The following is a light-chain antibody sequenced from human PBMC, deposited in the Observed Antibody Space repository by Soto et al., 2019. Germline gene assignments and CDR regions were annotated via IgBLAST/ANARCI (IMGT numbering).Light chain of an antibody. CDR3: LQYDNLWT. Sequence: EIVMTQSPATLSASPGERATLSCGASQSVSSYLAWYQQKPGQAPRLLIYGASTRATGIPARFSGSGAGTEFTLTISSLQSEDFAVYYCLQYDNLWTFGQGTKVEIK. J-gene: IGKJ1*01. V-gene: IGKV3-15*01. CDR2: GAS. CDR1: QSVSSY.